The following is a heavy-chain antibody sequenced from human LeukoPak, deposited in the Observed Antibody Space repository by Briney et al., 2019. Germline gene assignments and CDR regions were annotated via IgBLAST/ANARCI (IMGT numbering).Heavy chain of an antibody. CDR3: ATLGTMVRRYFDY. J-gene: IGHJ4*02. CDR2: FDPEDGGT. CDR1: GYTLTELS. V-gene: IGHV1-24*01. Sequence: EASVKVSCKVSGYTLTELSMHWVRQAPGKGLEWMGGFDPEDGGTIYAQKFQGRVTMTEDTSTDTAYMEQGSLRSEDTAVYYCATLGTMVRRYFDYWGQGTLVTVSS. D-gene: IGHD3-10*01.